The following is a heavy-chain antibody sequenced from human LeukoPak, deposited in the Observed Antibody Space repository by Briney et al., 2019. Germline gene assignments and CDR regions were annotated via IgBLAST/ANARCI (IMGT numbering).Heavy chain of an antibody. CDR1: GFTFSSYG. CDR2: IRYDGSNK. Sequence: PGGSLRLSCAASGFTFSSYGMHWVRQAPGKGLEWVAFIRYDGSNKYYADSVKGRFTISRDNSKNTLYLQRNSLRAEDTAVYYCAKDRELRYFDWSGAFDIWGQGTMVTVSS. CDR3: AKDRELRYFDWSGAFDI. D-gene: IGHD3-9*01. J-gene: IGHJ3*02. V-gene: IGHV3-30*02.